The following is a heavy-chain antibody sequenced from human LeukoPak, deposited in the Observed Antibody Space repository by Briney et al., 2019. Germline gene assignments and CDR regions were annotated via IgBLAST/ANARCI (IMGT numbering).Heavy chain of an antibody. CDR2: ISSNGGST. J-gene: IGHJ4*02. V-gene: IGHV3-64*04. CDR1: GFTFSSYA. D-gene: IGHD1-20*01. Sequence: GGSLRLSCSASGFTFSSYAMHWVRQAPGKGLEYVSAISSNGGSTYYADSVKGRFTISRDNSKNTLYLQMNSLRAEDTAVYYCAKANGNWNDRLFDYWGQGTLVTVSS. CDR3: AKANGNWNDRLFDY.